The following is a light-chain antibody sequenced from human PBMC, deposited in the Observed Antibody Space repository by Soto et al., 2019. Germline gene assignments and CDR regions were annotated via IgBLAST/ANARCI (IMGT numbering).Light chain of an antibody. CDR2: DVT. CDR1: SSDVGNYIY. CDR3: SSYTSSSTLV. V-gene: IGLV2-11*01. Sequence: QSALTQPRSVSGSPGQSVTISCAGSSSDVGNYIYVAWYQQHPGKAPKLIIHDVTKRPSGVPDRFSGSKSGNTASLTISGLQAEDEADYYCSSYTSSSTLVFGGGTKLTVL. J-gene: IGLJ2*01.